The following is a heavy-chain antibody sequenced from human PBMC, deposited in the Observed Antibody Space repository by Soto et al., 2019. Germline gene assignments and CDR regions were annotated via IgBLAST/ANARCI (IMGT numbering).Heavy chain of an antibody. D-gene: IGHD5-12*01. V-gene: IGHV3-23*01. CDR2: ISGSGGRT. CDR3: AKELPGGYDSILSYFDY. J-gene: IGHJ4*02. CDR1: GFTFSSYA. Sequence: EVQLLESGGGLVQPGGSLRLSCAASGFTFSSYAMSWVRQAPGKGLEWVSGISGSGGRTYYADSVKGRFTISRDNSKNALFLQMYSLRAEDTAVYYCAKELPGGYDSILSYFDYWGQGTLVTVSS.